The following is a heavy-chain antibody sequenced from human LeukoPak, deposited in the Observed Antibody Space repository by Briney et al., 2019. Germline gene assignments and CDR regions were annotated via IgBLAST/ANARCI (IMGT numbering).Heavy chain of an antibody. CDR2: ISSSGSTI. CDR3: AREKGYGDYGDAFDI. V-gene: IGHV3-48*03. Sequence: GGSLRLSCAASGFTFSSYEMNWVRQPPGKGLDWVSYISSSGSTIYYADSVKGRFTISRDNAKNSLYLQMNSLRAEDTAVYYCAREKGYGDYGDAFDIWGQGTMVTVSS. J-gene: IGHJ3*02. D-gene: IGHD4-17*01. CDR1: GFTFSSYE.